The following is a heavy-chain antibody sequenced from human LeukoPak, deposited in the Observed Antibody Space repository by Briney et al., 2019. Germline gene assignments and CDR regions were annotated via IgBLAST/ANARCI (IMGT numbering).Heavy chain of an antibody. D-gene: IGHD3-22*01. V-gene: IGHV3-53*01. J-gene: IGHJ4*02. CDR2: IYSGGST. CDR3: ARSYYDSSGYYYEFAY. Sequence: GGSLRLSCAASGFTVSSNYMNWVRQAPGKGLEWVSVIYSGGSTYYADSVEGRFTISRDNSKNTLYLQMNSLRAEDTAVYYCARSYYDSSGYYYEFAYWGQGTLVTVSS. CDR1: GFTVSSNY.